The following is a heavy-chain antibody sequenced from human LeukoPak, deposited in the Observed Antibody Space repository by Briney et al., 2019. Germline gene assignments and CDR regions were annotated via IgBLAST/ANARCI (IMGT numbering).Heavy chain of an antibody. Sequence: SETLSLTCTVSGGSISSYYWSWIRQPPGKGLEWIGYIYYSGTTNYNPSLKSRVTISVDTSKNQFSLKLTSVTAADTAVYYCARETDDFWSGYHNWFDPWGQGTLVTVSS. CDR1: GGSISSYY. D-gene: IGHD3-3*01. CDR3: ARETDDFWSGYHNWFDP. CDR2: IYYSGTT. V-gene: IGHV4-59*12. J-gene: IGHJ5*02.